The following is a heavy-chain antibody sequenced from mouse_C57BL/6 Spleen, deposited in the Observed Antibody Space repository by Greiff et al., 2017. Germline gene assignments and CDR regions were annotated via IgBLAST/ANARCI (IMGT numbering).Heavy chain of an antibody. V-gene: IGHV1-55*01. CDR1: GYTFTSYW. CDR3: AREKFITTVVGGYFDY. D-gene: IGHD1-1*01. CDR2: IYPGSGST. Sequence: QVQLKQPGAELVKPGASVKMSCKASGYTFTSYWITWVKQRPGQGLEWIGDIYPGSGSTNYNEKFKSKATLTVDTSSSTAYMQLSSLTSEDSAVYYCAREKFITTVVGGYFDYWGQGTTLTVSS. J-gene: IGHJ2*01.